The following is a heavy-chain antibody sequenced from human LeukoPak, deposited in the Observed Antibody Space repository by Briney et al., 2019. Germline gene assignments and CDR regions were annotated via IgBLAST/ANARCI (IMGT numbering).Heavy chain of an antibody. V-gene: IGHV4-39*01. CDR3: ARLYYDSSGYYQICYFDY. D-gene: IGHD3-22*01. J-gene: IGHJ4*02. CDR2: IYYSGST. CDR1: GGSISSSGYY. Sequence: SETLSLICTVSGGSISSSGYYWGWIRQPPGKGLEWIGSIYYSGSTYYNPSLKSRVTISVDTSKNQFSLNLSSVTAADTAVYYCARLYYDSSGYYQICYFDYWGQGTLVTVSS.